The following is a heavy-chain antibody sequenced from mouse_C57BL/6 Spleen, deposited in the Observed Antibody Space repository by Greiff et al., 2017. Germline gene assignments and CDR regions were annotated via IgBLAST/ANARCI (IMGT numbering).Heavy chain of an antibody. V-gene: IGHV1-15*01. D-gene: IGHD2-4*01. CDR1: GYTFTDYE. CDR2: IDPETGGT. Sequence: QVQLQQSGAELVRPGASVTLSCKASGYTFTDYEMHWVKQTPVHGLEWIGAIDPETGGTAYNQKFKGKAILTADKSSTTAYMELRSLTSEDSAVYYCTRLQTIYYDDDNYWGQGTTLTVSS. J-gene: IGHJ2*01. CDR3: TRLQTIYYDDDNY.